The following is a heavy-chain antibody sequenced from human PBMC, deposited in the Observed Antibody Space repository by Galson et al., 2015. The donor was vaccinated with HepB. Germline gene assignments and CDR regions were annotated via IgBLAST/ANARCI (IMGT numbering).Heavy chain of an antibody. D-gene: IGHD3-3*01. Sequence: SLRLSCAASGFTFSSYGMHWVRQAPGKGLEWVAVITYDGNNKYYADSVKGRFTISRDNSKNTLYLQMNSLRAEDTAVYYCAKSRGSYDFNFDFWGQGTLVTVSS. CDR2: ITYDGNNK. J-gene: IGHJ4*02. CDR3: AKSRGSYDFNFDF. V-gene: IGHV3-30*18. CDR1: GFTFSSYG.